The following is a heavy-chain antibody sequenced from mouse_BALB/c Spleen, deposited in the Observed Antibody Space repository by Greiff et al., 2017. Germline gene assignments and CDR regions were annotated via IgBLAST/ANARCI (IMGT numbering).Heavy chain of an antibody. Sequence: QVQLQQPGAELVKPGASVKLSCKASGYTFTSYWMHWVKQRPGQGLEWIGEIDPSDSYTNYNQKFKGKATLTVDKSSSTAYMQLSSLTSEDSAVYYCARATIGKWFAYWGQGTLVTVSA. D-gene: IGHD2-14*01. CDR2: IDPSDSYT. J-gene: IGHJ3*01. CDR1: GYTFTSYW. CDR3: ARATIGKWFAY. V-gene: IGHV1-69*02.